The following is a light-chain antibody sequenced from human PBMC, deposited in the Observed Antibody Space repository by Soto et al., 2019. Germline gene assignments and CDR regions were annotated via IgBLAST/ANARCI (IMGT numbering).Light chain of an antibody. CDR2: DAS. CDR3: QQYNSYSST. V-gene: IGKV1-5*01. J-gene: IGKJ1*01. Sequence: DIQMTQSPSTLSSSVGDRVTITCRATQTINTRLAWNQQKPGKAPKLLIYDASSLESGVPSRFSGSGSGTEFTLTISSLQPDDFATYYCQQYNSYSSTFGHGTKVDIK. CDR1: QTINTR.